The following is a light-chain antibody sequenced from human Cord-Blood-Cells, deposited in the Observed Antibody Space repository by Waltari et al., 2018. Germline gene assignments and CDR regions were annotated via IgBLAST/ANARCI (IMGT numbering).Light chain of an antibody. J-gene: IGKJ1*01. CDR2: KAS. V-gene: IGKV1-5*03. CDR1: QSISSW. Sequence: DIQMTQSPSTLSASVGDRVPITCRASQSISSWLAWYPQKPGKAPKLLIYKASSLESWGPSRFSGSGSGKEFTLNISRLEPDDFAAYDCQQYHSILGTFGQGTKVEIK. CDR3: QQYHSILGT.